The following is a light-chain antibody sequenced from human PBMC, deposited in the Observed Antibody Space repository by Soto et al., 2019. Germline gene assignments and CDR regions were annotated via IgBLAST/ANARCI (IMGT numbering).Light chain of an antibody. J-gene: IGKJ2*01. V-gene: IGKV3-15*01. Sequence: EIVMTQSPATLSVSPGERATLSCRASQSVSSNLAWYQQKPGQAPRLLIYDASSLVSGVPSRFSGSGSGTVFTLTISSLQPEDFATYYCQQSYRTPYTFGHGTKLETK. CDR2: DAS. CDR3: QQSYRTPYT. CDR1: QSVSSN.